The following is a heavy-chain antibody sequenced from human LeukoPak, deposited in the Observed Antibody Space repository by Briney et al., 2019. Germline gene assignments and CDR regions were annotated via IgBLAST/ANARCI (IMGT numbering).Heavy chain of an antibody. CDR2: TSSGSRNI. CDR3: ARPGYSAYDGDY. Sequence: GGSLRLSCAASGFTFSSYSMNWVRQAPGKGLEWVSSTSSGSRNIYYAGSVKGRFTISRDNAKNSQYLQMNSLRAEDTAVYYCARPGYSAYDGDYWGQGTLVTVSS. CDR1: GFTFSSYS. V-gene: IGHV3-21*01. D-gene: IGHD5-12*01. J-gene: IGHJ4*02.